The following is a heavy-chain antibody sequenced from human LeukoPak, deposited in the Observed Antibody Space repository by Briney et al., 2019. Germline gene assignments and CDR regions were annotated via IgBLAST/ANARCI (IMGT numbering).Heavy chain of an antibody. J-gene: IGHJ4*02. D-gene: IGHD6-19*01. CDR1: GGSISPYY. CDR3: ARQGSGWYIDY. V-gene: IGHV4-59*01. CDR2: IYYSGTT. Sequence: PSETLSLTCTASGGSISPYYWSWIRQPPGKGLEWIGYIYYSGTTNYNPSLKSRVTVSVDTSKNQFSLRLSSVTAADTAVYYCARQGSGWYIDYWGQGTLVTVSS.